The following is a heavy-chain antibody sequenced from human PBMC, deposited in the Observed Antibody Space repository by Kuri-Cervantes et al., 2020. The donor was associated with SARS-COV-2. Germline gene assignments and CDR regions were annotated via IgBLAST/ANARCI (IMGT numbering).Heavy chain of an antibody. V-gene: IGHV3-23*01. CDR2: ISGSGGST. D-gene: IGHD5-18*01. Sequence: GESLKISCAASGFTFSSYWMSWVRQAPGKGLEWVSAISGSGGSTYYADSVKGRFTISRDNSKNTLYLQMNSLRAEDTAVYYCAKEGVGGGYSYGGFDYWGQGTLVTVSS. CDR1: GFTFSSYW. CDR3: AKEGVGGGYSYGGFDY. J-gene: IGHJ4*02.